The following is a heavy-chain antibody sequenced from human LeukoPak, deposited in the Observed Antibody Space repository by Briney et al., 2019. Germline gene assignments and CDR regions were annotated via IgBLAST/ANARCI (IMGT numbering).Heavy chain of an antibody. V-gene: IGHV3-33*01. Sequence: GRSLRLSCAASGFTFSSYGMHWVRQAPGKGLEWVALIWYDGSNKYYADSVKGRFTISRDNSKNTLYLQMNSLRAENTAVYYCARALFNYDSSGLTYWGQGTLVTVSS. CDR2: IWYDGSNK. J-gene: IGHJ4*02. D-gene: IGHD3-22*01. CDR3: ARALFNYDSSGLTY. CDR1: GFTFSSYG.